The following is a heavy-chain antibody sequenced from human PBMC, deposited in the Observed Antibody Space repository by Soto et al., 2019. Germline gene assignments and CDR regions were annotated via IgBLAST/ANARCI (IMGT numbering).Heavy chain of an antibody. V-gene: IGHV4-59*01. J-gene: IGHJ5*02. CDR3: AMXCYDTNRYSLXP. CDR1: HASLSRYD. Sequence: SETLSLTCTVPHASLSRYDNTYTRHSPGKKLEWIGYIYLGGSINYTPSLKSRVIISVDTSKNHFSVGLSSVTAADTAVYYCAMXCYDTNRYSLXPWALGTLV. D-gene: IGHD3-16*02. CDR2: IYLGGSI.